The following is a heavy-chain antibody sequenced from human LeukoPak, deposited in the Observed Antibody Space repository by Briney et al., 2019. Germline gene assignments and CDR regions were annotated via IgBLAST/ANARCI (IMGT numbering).Heavy chain of an antibody. D-gene: IGHD3-3*01. CDR1: GFTFSSYG. CDR2: ISYDGSNK. V-gene: IGHV3-30*18. J-gene: IGHJ4*02. CDR3: AKEREGLYYDFWSGYCFDY. Sequence: HPGRSLRLSCAASGFTFSSYGMHWVRQAPGKGLEWVAVISYDGSNKYYADSVKGRFTISRDNSMNTLYLQMNSLRAEDTAVYYCAKEREGLYYDFWSGYCFDYWGQGTLVTVSS.